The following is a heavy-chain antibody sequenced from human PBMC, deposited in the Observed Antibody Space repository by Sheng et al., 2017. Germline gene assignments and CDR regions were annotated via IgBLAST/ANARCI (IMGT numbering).Heavy chain of an antibody. Sequence: QVQLVQSGAEVKKPGASVKVSCKASGYTFTGYYMHWVRQAPGQGLEWMGWINPNSGGTNYAQKFQGRVTMTRDTSISTAYMELSRLRSDDTAVYYCARVLGDILTGYSYYFDYWGQGTLVTVSS. CDR1: GYTFTGYY. J-gene: IGHJ4*02. CDR3: ARVLGDILTGYSYYFDY. D-gene: IGHD3-9*01. CDR2: INPNSGGT. V-gene: IGHV1-2*02.